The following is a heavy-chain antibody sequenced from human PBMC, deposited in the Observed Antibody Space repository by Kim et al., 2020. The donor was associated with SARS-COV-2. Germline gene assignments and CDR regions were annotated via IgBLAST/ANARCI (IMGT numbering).Heavy chain of an antibody. V-gene: IGHV3-23*01. CDR3: AKFWVKRRVLLPPLGY. CDR1: GFTFSSYA. D-gene: IGHD1-26*01. CDR2: ISGSGGST. J-gene: IGHJ4*02. Sequence: GGSLRLSCAASGFTFSSYAMSWVRQAPGKGLEWVSAISGSGGSTYYADSVKGRFTISRDNSKNTLYLQMNSLRAEDTAVYYCAKFWVKRRVLLPPLGYWGQGTLVTVSS.